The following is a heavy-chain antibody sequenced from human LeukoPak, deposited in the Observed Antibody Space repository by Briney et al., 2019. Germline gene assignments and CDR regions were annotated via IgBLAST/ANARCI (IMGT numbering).Heavy chain of an antibody. J-gene: IGHJ4*02. CDR3: ARDTTYGGKVDY. V-gene: IGHV3-21*01. CDR2: ISSSSSYI. CDR1: GFTFSSYS. D-gene: IGHD4-23*01. Sequence: GGSLRLSCAASGFTFSSYSMNWVRQAPGKGLEWVSSISSSSSYIYYADSVKGRFTISRDNAKNSLYLQMNSLRAEDTAVYYCARDTTYGGKVDYWGQGTLVTVSS.